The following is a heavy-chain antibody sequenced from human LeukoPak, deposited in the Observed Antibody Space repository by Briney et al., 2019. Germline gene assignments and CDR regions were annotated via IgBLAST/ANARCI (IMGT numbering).Heavy chain of an antibody. CDR2: IYHSGST. V-gene: IGHV4-4*02. Sequence: SETLSLTCAVSGDSISSSNWWSWVRQPPGKGLEWIREIYHSGSTNYNPSLRSRVTISLDKSKNQVSLMLTSVTAADTAVYYCARSLSPMLRGAPYYWGQGTLVTVSS. CDR1: GDSISSSNW. J-gene: IGHJ4*02. D-gene: IGHD3-10*01. CDR3: ARSLSPMLRGAPYY.